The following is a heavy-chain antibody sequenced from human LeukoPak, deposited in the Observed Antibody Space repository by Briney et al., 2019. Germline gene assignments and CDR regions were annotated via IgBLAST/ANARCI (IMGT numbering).Heavy chain of an antibody. CDR1: GGSISSYY. J-gene: IGHJ5*02. V-gene: IGHV4-59*08. CDR3: ARHRSASSWFAP. CDR2: VFDSGST. Sequence: SETLSLTCTVSGGSISSYYWSWIRQPPGKGLEWIGYVFDSGSTNYNSSLKCRVTISVDTSKNRFSLRLISVTAADMAVYYCARHRSASSWFAPWGQGTLVTVSS. D-gene: IGHD6-19*01.